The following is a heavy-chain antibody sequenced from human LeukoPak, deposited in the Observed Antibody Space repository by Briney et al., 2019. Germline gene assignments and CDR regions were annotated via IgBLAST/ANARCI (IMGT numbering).Heavy chain of an antibody. V-gene: IGHV1-18*01. CDR2: ISAYNGNT. Sequence: ASVKVSCRASGYTFTSYGISWVRQAPGQGLEWMGWISAYNGNTNYAQKLQGRVTMTTDTSTSTAYMELRSLRSDDTAVYYCARETVDYGWFDPWGQGTLVTVSS. CDR3: ARETVDYGWFDP. CDR1: GYTFTSYG. J-gene: IGHJ5*02. D-gene: IGHD3-16*01.